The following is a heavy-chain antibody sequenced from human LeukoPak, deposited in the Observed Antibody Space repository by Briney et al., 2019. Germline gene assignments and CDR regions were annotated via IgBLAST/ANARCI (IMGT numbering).Heavy chain of an antibody. CDR2: IYYSGSA. CDR3: ARGGDGSSTSCYGY. Sequence: SETLSLTCTVSGGSISSGDYYWSWIRQPPGKGLEWIGYIYYSGSAYYNPSLKSRVTISVDTSKNQFSLKLSSVTAADTAVYYCARGGDGSSTSCYGYWGQGTLVTVSS. J-gene: IGHJ4*02. D-gene: IGHD2-2*01. CDR1: GGSISSGDYY. V-gene: IGHV4-30-4*08.